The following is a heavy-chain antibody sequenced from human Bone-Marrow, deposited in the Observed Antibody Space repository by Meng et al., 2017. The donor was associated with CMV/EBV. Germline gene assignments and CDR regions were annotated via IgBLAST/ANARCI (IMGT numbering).Heavy chain of an antibody. CDR1: GFTVSSNY. V-gene: IGHV3-13*01. J-gene: IGHJ6*02. CDR3: ARSLSGRGDYYYGMDV. Sequence: GESLKISCAASGFTVSSNYMSWVRQATGKGLEWVSAIGTAGDTYYPGSVKGRFTISRENAKNSLYLQMNSLRAGDTAVYYCARSLSGRGDYYYGMDVWGQGTTVTVSS. CDR2: IGTAGDT.